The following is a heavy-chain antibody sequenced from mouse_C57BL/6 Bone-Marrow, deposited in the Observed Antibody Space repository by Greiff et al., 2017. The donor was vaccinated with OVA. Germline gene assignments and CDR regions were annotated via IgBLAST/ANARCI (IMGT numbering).Heavy chain of an antibody. CDR1: GFNIKDDY. D-gene: IGHD1-1*01. CDR2: IDPENGDT. J-gene: IGHJ2*01. CDR3: TTITTVVAGND. Sequence: EVMLVESGAELVRPGASVKLSCTASGFNIKDDYMHWVKQRPEQGLEWIGWIDPENGDTEYASKFQGKATITADTSSNTAYLQLSSLTSEDTAVYYCTTITTVVAGNDWGQGTTLTVSS. V-gene: IGHV14-4*01.